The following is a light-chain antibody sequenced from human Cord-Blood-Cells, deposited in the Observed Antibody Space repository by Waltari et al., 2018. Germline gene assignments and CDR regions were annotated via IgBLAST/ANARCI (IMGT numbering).Light chain of an antibody. J-gene: IGLJ2*01. V-gene: IGLV2-23*01. Sequence: QSALTQPASVSGSPGQPITISCTGTSRAVGRYNPVSWYPQHPGKAPKLMIYAGSTRPSGVSNRFSGSKSGNTASLTMSGLQAEDEADYYCCSYAGSSTVVFGGGTKLTVL. CDR3: CSYAGSSTVV. CDR2: AGS. CDR1: SRAVGRYNP.